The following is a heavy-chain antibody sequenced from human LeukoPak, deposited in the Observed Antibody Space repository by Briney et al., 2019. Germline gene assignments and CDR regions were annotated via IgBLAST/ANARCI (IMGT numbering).Heavy chain of an antibody. CDR2: IYHSGST. V-gene: IGHV4-30-2*01. D-gene: IGHD5-12*01. CDR3: ARGRGAFIFDF. CDR1: GGAISSGTNS. Sequence: SQTLSLTCGDSGGAISSGTNSWSWIRKPPGKGLEWIGYIYHSGSTHYNPSLKSRLTISVDRSKNQFSLKLRSVTAADTAVYYCARGRGAFIFDFWGQGTLVTVSS. J-gene: IGHJ4*02.